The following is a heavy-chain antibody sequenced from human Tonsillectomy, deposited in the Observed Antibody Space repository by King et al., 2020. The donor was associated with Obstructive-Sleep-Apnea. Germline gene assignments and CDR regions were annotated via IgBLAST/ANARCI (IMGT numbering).Heavy chain of an antibody. V-gene: IGHV3-48*04. J-gene: IGHJ3*02. D-gene: IGHD2-15*01. CDR2: ISSSSSTI. CDR1: GFTFSSYS. CDR3: ARDDPPYCSGGSCYSEDAFDI. Sequence: EVQLVESGGGLVQPGGSLRLSCAASGFTFSSYSMNWVRQAPGKGLEWVSYISSSSSTIYYADSVKGRFTISRENAKNSLYLQMNSLRAEDTAVYYCARDDPPYCSGGSCYSEDAFDIWGQGTMVTVSS.